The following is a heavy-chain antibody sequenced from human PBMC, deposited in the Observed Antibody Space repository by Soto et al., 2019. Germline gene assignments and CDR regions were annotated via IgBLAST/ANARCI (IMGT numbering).Heavy chain of an antibody. CDR3: ARDFSEREDY. CDR1: GFTFSNHW. J-gene: IGHJ4*02. V-gene: IGHV3-7*01. D-gene: IGHD1-26*01. Sequence: EVQLVESGGGLVQPGGSLRLSCAASGFTFSNHWMSWVRQTPGKGLEWVANIKQDGSETDYVDSVRGRFIISRDNAKNSLYLQMNTLRAEDTALYSCARDFSEREDYWGQGTLVTVSS. CDR2: IKQDGSET.